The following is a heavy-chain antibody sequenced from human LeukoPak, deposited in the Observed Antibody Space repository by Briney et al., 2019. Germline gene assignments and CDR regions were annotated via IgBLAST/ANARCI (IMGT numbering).Heavy chain of an antibody. D-gene: IGHD2-15*01. V-gene: IGHV1-46*01. CDR3: ARDYPSYCSGGSCYPGGTGY. CDR1: GYTFTSYY. Sequence: GASVKVSFKASGYTFTSYYMHWVRQAPGRGLEWMGIINPSGGSTSYAQKFQGRVTMTRDTSTSTVYMELSSLRSEDTAVYYCARDYPSYCSGGSCYPGGTGYWGQGTLVTVSS. J-gene: IGHJ4*02. CDR2: INPSGGST.